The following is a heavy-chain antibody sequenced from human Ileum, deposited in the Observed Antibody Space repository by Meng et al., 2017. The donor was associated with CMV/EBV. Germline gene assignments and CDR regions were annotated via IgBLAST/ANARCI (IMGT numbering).Heavy chain of an antibody. J-gene: IGHJ1*01. CDR3: ASGRLQFTPSALQH. V-gene: IGHV4-34*02. CDR1: GGPLNGFF. CDR2: VNNRGRT. Sequence: QVQLPQWGAGLLKPSETLSLPGAVSGGPLNGFFCSWIRQPPGRGLEWIGEVNNRGRTNYNPSLKSRLTISIDTSKRQLSLMVTSVTAADSAIYYCASGRLQFTPSALQHWGPGTLVTVSS. D-gene: IGHD5-24*01.